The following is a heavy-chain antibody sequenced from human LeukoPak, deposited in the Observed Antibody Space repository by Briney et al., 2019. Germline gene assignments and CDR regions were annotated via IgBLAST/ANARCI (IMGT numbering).Heavy chain of an antibody. CDR3: ARDIYGYSDY. Sequence: SETLSLTCTVYGGSVSSGSYYWSWIRQPPGKGLEWIANMYYSGSTNYNPSLKSRVTISVNTSKNQFSLRLSSVTAADTAVYYCARDIYGYSDYWGQGTLVTVSS. CDR2: MYYSGST. J-gene: IGHJ4*02. V-gene: IGHV4-61*01. D-gene: IGHD5-18*01. CDR1: GGSVSSGSYY.